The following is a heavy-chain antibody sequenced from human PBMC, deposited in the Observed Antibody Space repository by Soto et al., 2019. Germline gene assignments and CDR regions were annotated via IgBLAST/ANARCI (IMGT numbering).Heavy chain of an antibody. D-gene: IGHD5-12*01. CDR1: VFTFISHA. CDR2: IWYDGSKK. V-gene: IGHV3-33*01. Sequence: GGSLRLSCVSSVFTFISHAMHWVRQAPGKGLEWVAVIWYDGSKKYYADSVKGRFTVARDDSKNTLYLQMNSLRVEDTAVYYCARDPGYSNYDFDYWGQGTLVTVSS. J-gene: IGHJ4*02. CDR3: ARDPGYSNYDFDY.